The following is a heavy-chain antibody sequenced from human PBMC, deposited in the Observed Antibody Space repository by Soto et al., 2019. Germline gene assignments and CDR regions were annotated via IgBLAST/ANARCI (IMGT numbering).Heavy chain of an antibody. CDR1: GFTFSSYA. J-gene: IGHJ4*02. CDR2: ISDSGGST. CDR3: ARARSSITGTHPSDFDY. Sequence: PGGSLRLSCAASGFTFSSYAMSWVRQAPGKGLEWVSAISDSGGSTYYADSVKGRFTISRDNAKNSLYLQMNSLRAEDTAVYYCARARSSITGTHPSDFDYWGQGTLVTVSS. D-gene: IGHD1-7*01. V-gene: IGHV3-23*01.